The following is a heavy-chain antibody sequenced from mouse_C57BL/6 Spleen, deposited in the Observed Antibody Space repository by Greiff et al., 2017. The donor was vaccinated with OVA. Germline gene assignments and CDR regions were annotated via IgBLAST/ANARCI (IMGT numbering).Heavy chain of an antibody. CDR2: INPSNGGT. CDR1: GYTFTSYW. Sequence: QVHVKQPGTELVKPGASVKLSCKASGYTFTSYWMHWVKQRPGQGLEWIGNINPSNGGTNYNEKFKSKATLTVDKSSSTAYMQLSSLTSEDSAVYYCARWSPYSNSFAYWGQGTLVTVSA. V-gene: IGHV1-53*01. J-gene: IGHJ3*01. CDR3: ARWSPYSNSFAY. D-gene: IGHD2-5*01.